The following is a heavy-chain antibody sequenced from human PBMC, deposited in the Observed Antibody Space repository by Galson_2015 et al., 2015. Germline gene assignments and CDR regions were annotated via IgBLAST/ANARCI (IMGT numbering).Heavy chain of an antibody. V-gene: IGHV4-59*01. CDR1: GGSISSYY. CDR2: IYYSGST. CDR3: ARVSYDSSGFWDYFDY. D-gene: IGHD3-22*01. J-gene: IGHJ4*02. Sequence: ETLSLTCTVSGGSISSYYWSWIRQPPGKGLEWIGYIYYSGSTNYNPSLKSRVTTSVDTSKNQFSLKLSSVTAADTAVYYCARVSYDSSGFWDYFDYWGQGTLVTVSS.